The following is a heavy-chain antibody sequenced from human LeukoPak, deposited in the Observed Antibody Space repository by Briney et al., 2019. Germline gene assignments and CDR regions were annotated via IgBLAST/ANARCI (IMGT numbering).Heavy chain of an antibody. CDR2: IYSGGST. Sequence: GGSLRLPCAASGFTVSSNYMSWVRQTPGKGLEWVSVIYSGGSTYYADSVKGRFTISRDNSKNTLYLQMNSLRAEDTAVYYCARDPRGRAHRKMMIAPGYYGMDVWGQGTTVTVSS. V-gene: IGHV3-66*01. D-gene: IGHD1-14*01. CDR1: GFTVSSNY. J-gene: IGHJ6*02. CDR3: ARDPRGRAHRKMMIAPGYYGMDV.